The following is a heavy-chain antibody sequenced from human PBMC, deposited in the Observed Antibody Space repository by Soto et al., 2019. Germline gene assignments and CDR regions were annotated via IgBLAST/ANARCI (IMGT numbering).Heavy chain of an antibody. Sequence: QVQLVQSGVEVREPGASVKVSCKAVRYIFTNYGVSWVRQAPGQGLEWMGWITTYNGNTEYAQKFQGRVTMTTDASPSTADRELGSLRSDDTAIYYCARALTGYGMDVWGQGTTVTVSS. V-gene: IGHV1-18*01. CDR2: ITTYNGNT. CDR1: RYIFTNYG. J-gene: IGHJ6*02. CDR3: ARALTGYGMDV.